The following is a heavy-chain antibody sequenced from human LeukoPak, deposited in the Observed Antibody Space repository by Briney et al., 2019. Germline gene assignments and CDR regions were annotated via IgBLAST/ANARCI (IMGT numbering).Heavy chain of an antibody. J-gene: IGHJ4*02. V-gene: IGHV4-59*08. Sequence: PSETLSLTCIVSGGSISRYYWSWIRQPPGKGLEWIGYIHHSGSTNYNPFLKSRVTISVDTSKNQFSLKLSSVTAADMAVYYCASDSSGYYYPYYWGQGTLVTVSS. D-gene: IGHD3-22*01. CDR2: IHHSGST. CDR1: GGSISRYY. CDR3: ASDSSGYYYPYY.